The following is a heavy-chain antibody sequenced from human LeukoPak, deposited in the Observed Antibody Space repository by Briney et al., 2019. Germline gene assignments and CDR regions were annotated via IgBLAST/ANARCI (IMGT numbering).Heavy chain of an antibody. J-gene: IGHJ4*02. D-gene: IGHD4-17*01. V-gene: IGHV4-34*01. CDR3: ARQKSDVLRFGY. CDR1: GGSFSGYY. Sequence: SETLSLTCAVYGGSFSGYYWSWIRQPPGKGLEWIGSIYYSGSTYYNPSLKSRVTISVDTSKNQFSLKLSSVTAADTAVYYCARQKSDVLRFGYWGQGTLVTVSS. CDR2: IYYSGST.